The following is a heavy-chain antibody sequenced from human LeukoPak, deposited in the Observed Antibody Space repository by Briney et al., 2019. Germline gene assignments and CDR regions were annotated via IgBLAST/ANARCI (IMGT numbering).Heavy chain of an antibody. Sequence: GGSLRLSCAASGFTFSRNAMSWVRQAPGKGLEWVSTISGSDNDTYYADSVKGRFSISRDNSKNTLYLQMNSLRAEDTAVYYCAKIRPPAYDIWGQGTMVTVSS. D-gene: IGHD3-3*02. CDR3: AKIRPPAYDI. CDR2: ISGSDNDT. CDR1: GFTFSRNA. V-gene: IGHV3-23*01. J-gene: IGHJ3*02.